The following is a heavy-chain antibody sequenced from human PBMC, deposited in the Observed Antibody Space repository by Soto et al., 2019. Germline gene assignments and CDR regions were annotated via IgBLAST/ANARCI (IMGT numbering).Heavy chain of an antibody. J-gene: IGHJ6*02. CDR2: ISSSSSYI. V-gene: IGHV3-21*01. CDR1: GFTFSSYS. CDR3: ARDRVGQDYYGMDV. Sequence: EVQLVESGGGLVKPGGSLRLSRAASGFTFSSYSMNWVRQAPGKGLEWVSSISSSSSYIYYADSVKGRFTISRDNAKNSLYLQMNSLRAEDTAVYYCARDRVGQDYYGMDVWGQGTTVTVSS. D-gene: IGHD2-15*01.